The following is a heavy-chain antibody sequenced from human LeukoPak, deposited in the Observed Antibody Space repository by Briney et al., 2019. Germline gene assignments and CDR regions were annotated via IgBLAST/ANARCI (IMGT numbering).Heavy chain of an antibody. CDR2: INPNGGST. CDR1: GYTFTNYY. Sequence: GASVKVSCKASGYTFTNYYIHWVRQAPGQRLEWVGLINPNGGSTGYAQKFQGRVTVTTDTSTSTVYMELNSLGSEDTAVYYCARRHYYGSGSEYYYYMDVWGKGTTVTVSS. D-gene: IGHD3-10*01. CDR3: ARRHYYGSGSEYYYYMDV. J-gene: IGHJ6*03. V-gene: IGHV1-46*01.